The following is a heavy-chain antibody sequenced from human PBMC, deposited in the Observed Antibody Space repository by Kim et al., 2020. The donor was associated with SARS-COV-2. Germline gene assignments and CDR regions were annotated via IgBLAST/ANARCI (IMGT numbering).Heavy chain of an antibody. Sequence: GGSLRLSCAASGFIFTDYGMGWVRQAPGKGLEWVSAISAAGGSTYYADSVKGRFTISRDNSENSLYLQMSTLRADDTAVYYCAKVFNQATYYVDFDYWGQGTLVTVSS. D-gene: IGHD3-10*02. J-gene: IGHJ4*02. CDR1: GFIFTDYG. V-gene: IGHV3-23*01. CDR3: AKVFNQATYYVDFDY. CDR2: ISAAGGST.